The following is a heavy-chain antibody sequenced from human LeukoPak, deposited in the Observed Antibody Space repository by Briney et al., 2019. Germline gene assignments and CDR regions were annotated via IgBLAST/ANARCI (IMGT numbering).Heavy chain of an antibody. CDR2: IYYSGST. D-gene: IGHD3-3*01. V-gene: IGHV4-59*08. CDR1: GGSIGSYY. Sequence: SETLSLTCTVSGGSIGSYYWSWIRQPPGKGLEWIGYIYYSGSTNYNPSLKSRVTISVDTSKNQFSLKLSSVTAADTAVYYCARGYDVNYWGQGTLVTVSS. J-gene: IGHJ4*02. CDR3: ARGYDVNY.